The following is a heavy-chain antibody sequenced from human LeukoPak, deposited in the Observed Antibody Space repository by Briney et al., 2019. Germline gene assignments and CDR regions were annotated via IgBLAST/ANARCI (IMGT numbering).Heavy chain of an antibody. CDR3: AKEADSGYDPNPPFDY. J-gene: IGHJ4*02. V-gene: IGHV3-9*01. CDR1: GFTFDDYA. D-gene: IGHD5-12*01. CDR2: ISWNSGSI. Sequence: PGGSLRLSCAASGFTFDDYAMHWVRQAPGKGLEWVSGISWNSGSIGYADSVKGRFTISRDNAKNSLYLQMNSLRAEDTALYYCAKEADSGYDPNPPFDYWGQGTLVTVSS.